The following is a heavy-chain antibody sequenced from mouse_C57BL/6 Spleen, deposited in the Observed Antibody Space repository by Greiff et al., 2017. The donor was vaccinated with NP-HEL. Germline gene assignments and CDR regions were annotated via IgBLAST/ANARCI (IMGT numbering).Heavy chain of an antibody. V-gene: IGHV1-52*01. CDR3: ARGEYYGSSYGYFDV. D-gene: IGHD1-1*01. CDR1: GYTFTSYW. CDR2: IDPSDSET. Sequence: VQLQQPGAELVRPGSSVKLSCKASGYTFTSYWMHWVKQRPIQGLEWIGNIDPSDSETHYNQKFKDKATLTVDKSSSTAYMQLSSLTSEDSAVYYCARGEYYGSSYGYFDVWGTGTTVTVSS. J-gene: IGHJ1*03.